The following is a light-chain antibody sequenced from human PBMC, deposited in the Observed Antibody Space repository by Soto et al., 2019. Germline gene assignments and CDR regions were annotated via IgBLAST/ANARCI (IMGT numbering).Light chain of an antibody. CDR2: DAS. V-gene: IGKV1-39*01. J-gene: IGKJ1*01. Sequence: DIQMTQSPSSLSASVGDRVTITCRASQTIRYSLNWYQQKPGKAPKVLIYDASTLQSGVPPSFSASGSGTEFALTISRRQPEDFATYYCHQSAGSLTWTFGQGTRVEAK. CDR1: QTIRYS. CDR3: HQSAGSLTWT.